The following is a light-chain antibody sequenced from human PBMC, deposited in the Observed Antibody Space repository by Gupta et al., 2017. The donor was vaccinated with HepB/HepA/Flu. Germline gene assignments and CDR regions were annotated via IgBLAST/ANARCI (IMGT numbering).Light chain of an antibody. J-gene: IGLJ3*02. CDR2: EVS. Sequence: SASGSPGQSVTISCTGTSSDVGGYNYVSWYQQHPGKAPKLMIYEVSKRPSGVPDRFSGYKSGNTASLTVSGHQAEEESDYYCSSYAGSNNLVFGGGTKLTVL. CDR3: SSYAGSNNLV. CDR1: SSDVGGYNY. V-gene: IGLV2-8*01.